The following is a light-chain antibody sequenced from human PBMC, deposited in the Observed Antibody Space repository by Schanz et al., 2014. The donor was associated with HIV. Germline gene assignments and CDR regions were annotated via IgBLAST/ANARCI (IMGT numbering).Light chain of an antibody. CDR3: SSFTRGTTPVI. CDR2: DVS. Sequence: QSALTQPASVSGSPGQSITISCTGSSGDVGPYDYVSWSQQHPGQAPKLIIYDVSNRPSGISYRFSGSKSGNTASLTISGLQAEDEAVYYCSSFTRGTTPVIFGGGTKLTVL. V-gene: IGLV2-14*03. J-gene: IGLJ2*01. CDR1: SGDVGPYDY.